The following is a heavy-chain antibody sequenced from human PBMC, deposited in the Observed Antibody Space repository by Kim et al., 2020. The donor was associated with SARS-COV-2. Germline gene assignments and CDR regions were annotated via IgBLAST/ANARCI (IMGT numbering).Heavy chain of an antibody. D-gene: IGHD5-18*01. Sequence: STTSNANSVKGRFTISRDNAKNTLYLQMSSLRAEDTAVYYCARGGYGFDYWGQGTLVTVSS. J-gene: IGHJ4*02. CDR2: STT. CDR3: ARGGYGFDY. V-gene: IGHV3-74*01.